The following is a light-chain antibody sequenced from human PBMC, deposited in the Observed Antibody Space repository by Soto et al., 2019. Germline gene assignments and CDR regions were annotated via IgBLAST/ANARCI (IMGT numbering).Light chain of an antibody. CDR2: DVS. J-gene: IGLJ2*01. CDR3: CSYAVGPEV. Sequence: QSALTQPRSVSGSPGQSVTISCTGTSSDVGGYNYVSWYQQHPGKAPKLMICDVSQRPSGVPDRFSGSKSGNTASLTISGLQAEADADYYCCSYAVGPEVFGAGTKLTVL. CDR1: SSDVGGYNY. V-gene: IGLV2-11*01.